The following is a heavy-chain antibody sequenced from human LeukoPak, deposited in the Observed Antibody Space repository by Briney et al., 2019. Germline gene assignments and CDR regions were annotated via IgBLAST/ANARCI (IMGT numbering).Heavy chain of an antibody. CDR1: GYSITSGYY. D-gene: IGHD3-10*01. V-gene: IGHV4-38-2*02. CDR2: IYHSGDT. CDR3: ARHGPLGELLLTAPFDY. J-gene: IGHJ4*02. Sequence: KSSETLSLTCIVSGYSITSGYYWGWIRQPPGKGLEWIGSIYHSGDTYYNPSLKSRVTISVDTSKNQFSLKLTSVTAADTAVYYCARHGPLGELLLTAPFDYWGQGTLVTVSS.